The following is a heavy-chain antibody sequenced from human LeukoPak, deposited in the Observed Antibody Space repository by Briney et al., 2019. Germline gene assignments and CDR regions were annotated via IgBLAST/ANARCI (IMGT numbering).Heavy chain of an antibody. CDR3: AARSGSLGNYYYYMDV. CDR1: GGTFSSYA. CDR2: IIPIFGTA. J-gene: IGHJ6*03. V-gene: IGHV1-69*13. D-gene: IGHD1-26*01. Sequence: SVKVSCKASGGTFSSYAISWVRQAPGQGLEWMGGIIPIFGTANYAQKFQGRVTITADESTSTAYMELSSLRSEDTAVYYCAARSGSLGNYYYYMDVWGKGTTVTVSS.